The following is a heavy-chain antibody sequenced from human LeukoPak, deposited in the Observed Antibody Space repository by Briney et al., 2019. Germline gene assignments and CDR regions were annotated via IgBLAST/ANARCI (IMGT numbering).Heavy chain of an antibody. V-gene: IGHV5-51*01. CDR2: IYPGDSDT. D-gene: IGHD3-16*01. CDR3: ASSLGSLGGDAFDI. CDR1: GYNFATYW. J-gene: IGHJ3*02. Sequence: GESLKISCRGSGYNFATYWIAWVRQMPGKGLEWMGIIYPGDSDTRYSPSFQGQVTISADKSISTAYLQWSSLKALDTAMYYCASSLGSLGGDAFDIWGQGTMVTVSS.